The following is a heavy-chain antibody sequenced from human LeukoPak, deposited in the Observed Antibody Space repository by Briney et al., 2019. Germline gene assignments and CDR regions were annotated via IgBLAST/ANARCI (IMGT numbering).Heavy chain of an antibody. V-gene: IGHV3-30-3*01. Sequence: GGSLRLSCAASGFTFSSYAMNWVRQAPGKGLEWVAVISYDGSNKYYADSVKGRFTISRDNSKNTLYLQMNSLRAEDTAVYYCAKEPSKWELPPALAYWGQGTLVTVSS. D-gene: IGHD1-26*01. J-gene: IGHJ4*02. CDR3: AKEPSKWELPPALAY. CDR1: GFTFSSYA. CDR2: ISYDGSNK.